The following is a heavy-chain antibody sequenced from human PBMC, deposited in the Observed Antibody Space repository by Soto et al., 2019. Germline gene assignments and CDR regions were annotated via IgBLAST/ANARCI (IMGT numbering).Heavy chain of an antibody. D-gene: IGHD3-3*01. CDR2: ISAYNGNT. CDR3: ARDRGNYDFWSGYYTRPADYYYYYMDV. Sequence: GASVKVSCKASGYTFTSYGISWVRQAPGQGLEWMGWISAYNGNTNYAQKLQGRVTMTTDTSTSTAYMELRSLRSDDTAVYYCARDRGNYDFWSGYYTRPADYYYYYMDVWGKGTTVTVSS. J-gene: IGHJ6*03. V-gene: IGHV1-18*01. CDR1: GYTFTSYG.